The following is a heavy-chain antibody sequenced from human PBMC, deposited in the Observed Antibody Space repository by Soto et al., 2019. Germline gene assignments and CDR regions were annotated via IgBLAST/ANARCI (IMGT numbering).Heavy chain of an antibody. J-gene: IGHJ5*02. CDR1: GFTFSSYG. CDR2: IWYDGSNK. D-gene: IGHD3-3*01. Sequence: GGSLKLSCAASGFTFSSYGMHWVRQAPGKGLEWVAVIWYDGSNKYYADSVKGRFTISRDNSKNTLYLQMNSLRAEDTAVYYCAKTHTRPNWFDPWGQGTRVTVS. CDR3: AKTHTRPNWFDP. V-gene: IGHV3-33*06.